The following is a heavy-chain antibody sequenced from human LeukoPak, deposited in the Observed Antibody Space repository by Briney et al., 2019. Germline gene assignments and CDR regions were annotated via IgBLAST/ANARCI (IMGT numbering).Heavy chain of an antibody. V-gene: IGHV3-30*02. CDR3: ARVGLYYDFWSGSVVFDY. CDR2: IRYDGSNK. CDR1: GFTFSSYG. Sequence: GGSLRLSCAASGFTFSSYGIHWVRQAPGKGLEWVAFIRYDGSNKYYTDSVKGRFTISRDNSKNTLYLQMNSLRAEDTAVYYCARVGLYYDFWSGSVVFDYWGQGTLVTVSS. D-gene: IGHD3-3*01. J-gene: IGHJ4*02.